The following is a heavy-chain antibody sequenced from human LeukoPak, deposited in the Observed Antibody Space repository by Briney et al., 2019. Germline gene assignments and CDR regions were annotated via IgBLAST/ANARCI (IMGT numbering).Heavy chain of an antibody. CDR3: ARERVEGATMVRGVITKYYYYYYYMDV. CDR2: IYTSGST. D-gene: IGHD3-10*01. CDR1: GGSISSYY. V-gene: IGHV4-4*07. J-gene: IGHJ6*03. Sequence: SETLSLTCTVSGGSISSYYWSWIRQPAGKGLEWIGRIYTSGSTNYNPSLKSRVTMSVDTSKNQFSLKLSSVTAADTAVYYCARERVEGATMVRGVITKYYYYYYYMDVWGKGTTVTISS.